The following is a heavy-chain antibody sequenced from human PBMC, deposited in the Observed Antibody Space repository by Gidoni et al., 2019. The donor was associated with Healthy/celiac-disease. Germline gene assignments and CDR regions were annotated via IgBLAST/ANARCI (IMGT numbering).Heavy chain of an antibody. V-gene: IGHV3-9*01. J-gene: IGHJ3*02. CDR2: ISWNSGSI. D-gene: IGHD6-13*01. CDR3: AKSITRPIAAAAPGEAFDI. CDR1: GFTFDDYA. Sequence: EVQLVESGGGLVQPGRSLRLSCAASGFTFDDYAMPWVRQAPGKGLEWVSGISWNSGSIGYADSVKGRFTISRDNAKNSLYLQMNSLRAEDTALYYCAKSITRPIAAAAPGEAFDIWGQGTMVTVSS.